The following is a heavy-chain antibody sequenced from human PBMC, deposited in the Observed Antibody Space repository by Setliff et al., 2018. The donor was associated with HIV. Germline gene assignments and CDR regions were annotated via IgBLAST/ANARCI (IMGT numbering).Heavy chain of an antibody. CDR1: GYTFTSYY. D-gene: IGHD3-9*01. CDR2: INPSGGST. J-gene: IGHJ4*02. V-gene: IGHV1-46*01. CDR3: ARVPILRYASPVDM. Sequence: ASVKVSCKASGYTFTSYYMHWVRQAPGQGLEWMGEINPSGGSTSYSEKFRGRATMTRDTSRSTVYMELSSLRFDDTAVYYCARVPILRYASPVDMWGQGTLVTVSS.